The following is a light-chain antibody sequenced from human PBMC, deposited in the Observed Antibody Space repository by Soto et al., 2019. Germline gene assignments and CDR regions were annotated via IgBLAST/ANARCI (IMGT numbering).Light chain of an antibody. CDR2: RTS. Sequence: IVMTQSPATLSVSPWERATLSCRASQSISSNLAWYQQKPGQAPRLLMFRTSSRATGFPARFSGSGSGTEFNLTISSLQYEDFGVYYCQQYNNWPRATFGGGTKVDI. V-gene: IGKV3-15*01. CDR1: QSISSN. CDR3: QQYNNWPRAT. J-gene: IGKJ4*01.